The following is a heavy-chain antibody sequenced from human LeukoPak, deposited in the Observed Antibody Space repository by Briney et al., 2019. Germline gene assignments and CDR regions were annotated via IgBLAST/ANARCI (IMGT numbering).Heavy chain of an antibody. CDR3: ASTDSSGWDYFDY. CDR1: GGTFSSYT. V-gene: IGHV1-69*02. Sequence: SVKVSCKASGGTFSSYTISWVRQAPGQGLEWMGRIIPILGIANYAQKFQGRVTITADKSTSTAYMELSSLRSEDTAVYYCASTDSSGWDYFDYWGQGTLVTVSS. D-gene: IGHD6-19*01. J-gene: IGHJ4*02. CDR2: IIPILGIA.